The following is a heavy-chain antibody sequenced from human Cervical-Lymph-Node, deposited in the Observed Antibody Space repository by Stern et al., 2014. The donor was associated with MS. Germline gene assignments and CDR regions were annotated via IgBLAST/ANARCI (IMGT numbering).Heavy chain of an antibody. D-gene: IGHD7-27*01. CDR2: IYPYDSDT. CDR1: GYTFTSNW. Sequence: EVQLVESGAEVKKPGESLKISCKGSGYTFTSNWIAWVRQMPGKGLEWMGIIYPYDSDTGYSPSFQGQVTISADKSISTAYLQWSRLKASDTAMYYCARAWGDAIDIWGHGTMVTVSS. V-gene: IGHV5-51*01. J-gene: IGHJ3*02. CDR3: ARAWGDAIDI.